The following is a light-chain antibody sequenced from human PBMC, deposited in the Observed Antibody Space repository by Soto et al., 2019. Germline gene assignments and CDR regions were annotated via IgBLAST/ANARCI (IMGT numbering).Light chain of an antibody. CDR2: GAS. Sequence: IVMTQSPATLSMSPGERATLSCRASQSLNRDLAWYQQKPGQSPRLLIFGASIRVTGIPARFSGSGSGTEFTLTIGSLQSEDCALYYCQQYNNWPGTFGQGTKVEI. J-gene: IGKJ1*01. CDR1: QSLNRD. V-gene: IGKV3-15*01. CDR3: QQYNNWPGT.